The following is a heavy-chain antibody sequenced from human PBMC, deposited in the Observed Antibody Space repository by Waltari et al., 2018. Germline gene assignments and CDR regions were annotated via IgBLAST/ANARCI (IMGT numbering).Heavy chain of an antibody. Sequence: QVQLVQSGAEVKKPGTSVKVSCKASGGTFSSYAISWVRQAPGQGLEWMGGIIPIFGTANYAQKFQGRVTITADKSTSTAYMELSSLRSEDTAVYYCARGYVAGTRYYYYMDVWGKGTTVTVSS. J-gene: IGHJ6*03. CDR1: GGTFSSYA. D-gene: IGHD6-19*01. CDR2: IIPIFGTA. V-gene: IGHV1-69*14. CDR3: ARGYVAGTRYYYYMDV.